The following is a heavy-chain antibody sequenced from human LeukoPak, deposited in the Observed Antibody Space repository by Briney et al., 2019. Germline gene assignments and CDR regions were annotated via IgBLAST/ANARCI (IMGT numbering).Heavy chain of an antibody. J-gene: IGHJ4*02. V-gene: IGHV3-9*01. D-gene: IGHD3-10*01. CDR2: INWNSGSI. CDR3: AKLSAGSENDY. CDR1: GFTFDDYA. Sequence: GRSLRLSCAASGFTFDDYAMHWVRQVPGKGPEWVAGINWNSGSIDYADSVKGRFTISRDNAKNYLYLQMNSLRSEDTALYYCAKLSAGSENDYWGQGTLATVSS.